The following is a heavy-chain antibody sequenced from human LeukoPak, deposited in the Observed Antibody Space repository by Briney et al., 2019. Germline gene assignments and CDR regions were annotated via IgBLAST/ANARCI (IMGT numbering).Heavy chain of an antibody. CDR1: GGSISSSSNF. CDR3: ARLTPYSGSPLGDY. CDR2: ISYSGST. J-gene: IGHJ4*02. V-gene: IGHV4-39*01. D-gene: IGHD1-26*01. Sequence: PSETLSLTCTVSGGSISSSSNFWGWIRQPPGKGLEWIGSISYSGSTYYNPSLKSRVTISLDTSKNQFSLKLSSVTAADTAVYYCARLTPYSGSPLGDYWGQGTLVTVS.